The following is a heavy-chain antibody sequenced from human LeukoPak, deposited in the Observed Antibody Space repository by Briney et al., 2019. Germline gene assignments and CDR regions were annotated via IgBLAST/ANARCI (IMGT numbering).Heavy chain of an antibody. CDR3: ARSHLDSSGYYYFDY. CDR2: IYYSGST. D-gene: IGHD3-22*01. V-gene: IGHV4-31*03. J-gene: IGHJ4*02. Sequence: PSQTLSLTCTVSGGSISSGGYYWSWIRQHPRKGLKWIGYIYYSGSTSYNPSLKSRVTISVDTSQNQFSLKLSSVTAADTAVYYCARSHLDSSGYYYFDYWGQGTLVTVSS. CDR1: GGSISSGGYY.